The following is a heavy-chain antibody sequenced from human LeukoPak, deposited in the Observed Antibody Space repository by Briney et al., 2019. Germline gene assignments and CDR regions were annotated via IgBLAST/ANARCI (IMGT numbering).Heavy chain of an antibody. CDR1: GFTFSNSW. V-gene: IGHV3-7*01. CDR3: ANGGTYSSGP. CDR2: IKPDGSAQ. J-gene: IGHJ5*02. D-gene: IGHD3-22*01. Sequence: GGSLRLSCAASGFTFSNSWMSWVRQAPGKGLEWVATIKPDGSAQYYVDSVKGRFTISRDNAKNSLFLQINSLRAGDTAVYYCANGGTYSSGPWGQGTLVTVSS.